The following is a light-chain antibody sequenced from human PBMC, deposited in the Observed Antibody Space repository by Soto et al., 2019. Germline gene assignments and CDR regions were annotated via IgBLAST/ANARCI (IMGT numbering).Light chain of an antibody. J-gene: IGKJ2*01. CDR2: AAS. V-gene: IGKV1-39*01. Sequence: DIQMTQSPSSLSASVGDRVTITCRASQSISSYLNWYQQKPGKAPKLLIYAASSLQSGVPSRFSGSGYGKEYTLTISSLQPEDFATCDRQHSYSTPRTFGQGTKLEIK. CDR1: QSISSY. CDR3: QHSYSTPRT.